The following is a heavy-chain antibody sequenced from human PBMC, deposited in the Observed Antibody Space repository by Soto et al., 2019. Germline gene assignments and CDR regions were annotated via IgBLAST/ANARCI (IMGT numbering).Heavy chain of an antibody. CDR3: ARSVVPAAMNGLYY. D-gene: IGHD2-2*01. CDR1: GYTFTSYG. V-gene: IGHV1-18*01. CDR2: ISAYNGNT. J-gene: IGHJ4*02. Sequence: ASVKVSCKASGYTFTSYGISWVRQAPGQGLEWMGWISAYNGNTNYAQKLQGRVTMTTDTSTSTAYMELSSLRSEDTAVYYCARSVVPAAMNGLYYWGQGTLVTVSS.